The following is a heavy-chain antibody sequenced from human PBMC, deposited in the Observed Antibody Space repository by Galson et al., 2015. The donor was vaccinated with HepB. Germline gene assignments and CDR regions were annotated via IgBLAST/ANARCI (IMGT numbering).Heavy chain of an antibody. CDR2: ISGSGAST. CDR3: AKAPSTDTTLFDY. V-gene: IGHV3-23*01. CDR1: GFPFRSYA. Sequence: LRLSCAASGFPFRSYAMSWVRQAPGKGLEWVSGISGSGASTYYADSVKGRFTISRDNSKNTLYLQMNSLRAEDTALYYCAKAPSTDTTLFDYWGQGTLVTVSS. D-gene: IGHD1-26*01. J-gene: IGHJ4*02.